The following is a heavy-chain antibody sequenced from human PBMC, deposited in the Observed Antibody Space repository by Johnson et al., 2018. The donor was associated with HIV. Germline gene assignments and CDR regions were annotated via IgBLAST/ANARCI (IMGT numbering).Heavy chain of an antibody. CDR3: ASSWGNAFDI. CDR2: ISGSGGST. CDR1: GFTFSDHW. V-gene: IGHV3-NL1*01. Sequence: QVQLVQSGGGVVRPGRSLRISCAASGFTFSDHWMYWVRQAPGKGLEWVSAISGSGGSTYYADSVKGRFTISRDNSKNTLYLQMNSLRAEDTAVYYCASSWGNAFDIWGQGTMVTVSS. J-gene: IGHJ3*02. D-gene: IGHD7-27*01.